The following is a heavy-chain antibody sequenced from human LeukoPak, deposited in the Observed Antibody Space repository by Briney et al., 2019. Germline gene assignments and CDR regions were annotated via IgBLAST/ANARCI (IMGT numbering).Heavy chain of an antibody. J-gene: IGHJ4*02. D-gene: IGHD3-22*01. V-gene: IGHV4-34*01. CDR1: GGSFSGYY. CDR3: ARSTQNLVVISYYFDY. Sequence: SETLSLTCAVYGGSFSGYYWSWIRQPPGKGLEWIGEINHSGSTNYNPSLKSRVTISVDTSKNQFSLKLSSVTAADTAVYYCARSTQNLVVISYYFDYWGQGTLVTVSS. CDR2: INHSGST.